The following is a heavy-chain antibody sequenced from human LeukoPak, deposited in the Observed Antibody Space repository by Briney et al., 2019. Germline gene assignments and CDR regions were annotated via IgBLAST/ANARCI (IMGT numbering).Heavy chain of an antibody. J-gene: IGHJ6*02. CDR3: ARDERITIFGVVIIGYYGMDV. CDR1: GGTFSSYA. CDR2: IIPIFGTA. D-gene: IGHD3-3*01. Sequence: ASVKVSCKASGGTFSSYAISWVRQAPGQGLEWMGGIIPIFGTANYAQKFQGRVTITADESTSTAYMELSSLRSEDTAVYYCARDERITIFGVVIIGYYGMDVWGQGTTVTVSS. V-gene: IGHV1-69*01.